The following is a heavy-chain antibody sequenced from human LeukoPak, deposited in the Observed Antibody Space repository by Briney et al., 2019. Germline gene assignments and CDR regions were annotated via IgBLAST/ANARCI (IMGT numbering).Heavy chain of an antibody. CDR2: INPNSVRT. D-gene: IGHD1-26*01. CDR3: ARDRSGSGWTDY. J-gene: IGHJ4*02. Sequence: ASVKVSCKASGYTFTGYYMHWVRQAPGQGLEGMGWINPNSVRTNYAQKFQGKVTMTRDTSISTAYMELSRLRPDDTAVYYCARDRSGSGWTDYWGQGTLVTVCS. CDR1: GYTFTGYY. V-gene: IGHV1-2*02.